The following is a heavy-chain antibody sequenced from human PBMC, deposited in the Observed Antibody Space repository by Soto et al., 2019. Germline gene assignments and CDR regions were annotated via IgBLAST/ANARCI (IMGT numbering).Heavy chain of an antibody. V-gene: IGHV1-18*01. CDR2: ISAYHGNT. J-gene: IGHJ4*02. Sequence: QVQLLQSGAEVKKPGASVKVSCKASGYPFTSYGISWVRQAPGQGLEWMGWISAYHGNTNYAQKLQGRVTMTTNASTSTADMELRTLGSDATALYYSAREYNCGSVPCYWGQGTLVTVSS. CDR3: AREYNCGSVPCY. D-gene: IGHD3-10*01. CDR1: GYPFTSYG.